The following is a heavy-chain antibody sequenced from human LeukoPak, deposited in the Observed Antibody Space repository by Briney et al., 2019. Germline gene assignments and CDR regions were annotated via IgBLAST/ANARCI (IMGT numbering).Heavy chain of an antibody. D-gene: IGHD3-10*01. CDR3: ARANSLMVRGVISYFDS. CDR1: GFTFSSNG. V-gene: IGHV3-48*02. CDR2: ISSTGATI. J-gene: IGHJ4*02. Sequence: PGGSLRLPCAASGFTFSSNGMNWVRQAPGKGLDFIAYISSTGATIYYADSLKGRFTISRDNARNSLYLQMNSLRDEDTAVYFCARANSLMVRGVISYFDSWGQGTLVTVSS.